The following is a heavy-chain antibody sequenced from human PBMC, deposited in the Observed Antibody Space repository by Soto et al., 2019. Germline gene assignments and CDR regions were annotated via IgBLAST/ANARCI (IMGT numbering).Heavy chain of an antibody. V-gene: IGHV3-72*01. CDR1: GFTLSDHN. J-gene: IGHJ4*02. D-gene: IGHD5-12*01. Sequence: EVQVVESGGGLVQPGGSLRLSCAASGFTLSDHNVDWVRQAPGKGLEWVGRITSKRYSSTTEYAASVKGRLIISRDDSKNSLYLEMNSLKTEDTAVYYCAVDIVGTGSYWGQGTLVTVSS. CDR3: AVDIVGTGSY. CDR2: ITSKRYSSTT.